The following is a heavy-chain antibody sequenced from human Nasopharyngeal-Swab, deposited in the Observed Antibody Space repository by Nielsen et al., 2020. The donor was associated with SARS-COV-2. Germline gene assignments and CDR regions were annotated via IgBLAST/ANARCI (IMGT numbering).Heavy chain of an antibody. J-gene: IGHJ3*02. D-gene: IGHD3-3*01. CDR2: ISAYNGNP. Sequence: ASVKVSCKASGYTFTIYGITWVRQAPGQELEWMGWISAYNGNPNYAQKLQGRVTMTTDTSTSTAYMELRSLRSDDMAVYYVAREPWRLSAFDIWGQGTMVTVYS. CDR1: GYTFTIYG. CDR3: AREPWRLSAFDI. V-gene: IGHV1-18*03.